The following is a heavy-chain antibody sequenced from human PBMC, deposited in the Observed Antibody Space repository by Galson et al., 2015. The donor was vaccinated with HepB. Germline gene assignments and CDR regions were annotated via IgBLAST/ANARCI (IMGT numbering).Heavy chain of an antibody. D-gene: IGHD2-15*01. CDR3: AKAAIEVVVAATPDY. J-gene: IGHJ4*02. V-gene: IGHV3-23*01. Sequence: SLRLSCAASGFTFSSYAMSWVRQAPGKGLEWVSAISGSGGSTYYADPVKGRFTISRDNSKNTLYLQMDSLRAEDTAVYYCAKAAIEVVVAATPDYWGQGTLVIVSS. CDR1: GFTFSSYA. CDR2: ISGSGGST.